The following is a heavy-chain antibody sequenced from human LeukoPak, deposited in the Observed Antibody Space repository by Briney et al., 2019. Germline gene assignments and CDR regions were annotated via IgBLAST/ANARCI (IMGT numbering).Heavy chain of an antibody. J-gene: IGHJ3*02. CDR3: ARVPGYCSSTSCLDAFDI. V-gene: IGHV4-59*01. CDR2: IYYSGST. Sequence: PSETLSLTCTVSGGSISSYYWSWIRQPPGKGLEWIGYIYYSGSTNYNPSLKSRVTISVDTSKNQFSLKLSSVTAADTAVYYCARVPGYCSSTSCLDAFDIWGQGTMVTVSS. D-gene: IGHD2-2*01. CDR1: GGSISSYY.